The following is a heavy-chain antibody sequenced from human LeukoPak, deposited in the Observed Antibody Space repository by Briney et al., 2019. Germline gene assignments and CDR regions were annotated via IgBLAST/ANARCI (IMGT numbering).Heavy chain of an antibody. V-gene: IGHV3-48*03. CDR2: ISNSGDIR. Sequence: GGSLRLSCVVSGFSFSDYEMAWVRQAPGMGLEWISYISNSGDIRRYADAVKGRFAISRDNAKNSVSLQMNSLRADDTGLYFCAGGPQYSGSYGDWGQRTLVTVSS. CDR1: GFSFSDYE. D-gene: IGHD1-26*01. CDR3: AGGPQYSGSYGD. J-gene: IGHJ4*02.